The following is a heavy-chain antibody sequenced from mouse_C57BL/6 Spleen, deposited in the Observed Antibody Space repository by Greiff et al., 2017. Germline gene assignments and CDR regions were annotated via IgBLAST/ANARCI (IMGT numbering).Heavy chain of an antibody. CDR1: GFSLSTSGMG. J-gene: IGHJ4*01. D-gene: IGHD1-1*01. CDR2: IYWDDDK. CDR3: ALRARGGGSSYGYYAMDY. Sequence: QVQLKQSGPGILQSSQTLSLTCSFSGFSLSTSGMGVSWIRQPSGKGLEWLAHIYWDDDKRYNPSLKSRLTISKDTSRNQVFLKITSVDTADTATYYWALRARGGGSSYGYYAMDYWGQGTSVTVSS. V-gene: IGHV8-12*01.